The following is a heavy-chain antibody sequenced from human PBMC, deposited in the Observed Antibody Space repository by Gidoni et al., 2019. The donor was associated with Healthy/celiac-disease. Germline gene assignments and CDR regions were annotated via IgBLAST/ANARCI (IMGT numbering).Heavy chain of an antibody. Sequence: QVQLVQSGAEGKKPGASVKVSCKASGYTFTTYDSNWVRQATGQGLEWMGWMNPNTGNTGYAQKFQGRVTMTRNTSISTAYMELSSLRSEDTAVYYCAREVTAMANGFDPWGQGTLVTVSS. CDR3: AREVTAMANGFDP. CDR2: MNPNTGNT. J-gene: IGHJ5*02. CDR1: GYTFTTYD. V-gene: IGHV1-8*01. D-gene: IGHD5-18*01.